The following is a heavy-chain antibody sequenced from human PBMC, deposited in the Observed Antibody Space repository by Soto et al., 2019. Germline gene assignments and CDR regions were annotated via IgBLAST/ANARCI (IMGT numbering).Heavy chain of an antibody. CDR1: GGSISSGGYS. D-gene: IGHD2-8*01. V-gene: IGHV4-30-2*01. CDR3: ARGRTKDYYYGMDV. CDR2: IYHSGST. Sequence: QLQLQESGSGLVKPSQTLSLTCAVSGGSISSGGYSWSWIRQPPGTGLEWIGYIYHSGSTYYNPSLKSRVTRSVDRSKNQFSLKLSSVTAADTAVYYCARGRTKDYYYGMDVWGQGTTVTVSS. J-gene: IGHJ6*02.